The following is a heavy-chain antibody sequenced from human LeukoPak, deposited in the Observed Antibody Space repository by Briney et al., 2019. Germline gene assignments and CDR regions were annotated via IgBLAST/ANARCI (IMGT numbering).Heavy chain of an antibody. Sequence: SETLSLTCAVYGGSFSGYYWSWIRLPPGKGLEWIGEINHSGSTNYNPSLKSRVTISVDTSKNQFSLELSSVTAADTAVYYCARGSGSHDYWGQGTLVTVSS. D-gene: IGHD1-26*01. CDR2: INHSGST. CDR3: ARGSGSHDY. J-gene: IGHJ4*02. CDR1: GGSFSGYY. V-gene: IGHV4-34*01.